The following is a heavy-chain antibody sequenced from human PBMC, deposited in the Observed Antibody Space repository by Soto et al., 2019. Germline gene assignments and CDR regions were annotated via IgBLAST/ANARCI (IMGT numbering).Heavy chain of an antibody. Sequence: PGGSLRLSCAASGFIFTSYIMVWVRLSPGKGLEWVASISSGSDSIFYADSVKGRFTVSRDNARNSLFLQMNNLRAEDTAVYFCARDRSADRFVQYFQHWGQGTQVTVSS. J-gene: IGHJ1*01. CDR3: ARDRSADRFVQYFQH. V-gene: IGHV3-21*06. CDR1: GFIFTSYI. D-gene: IGHD6-19*01. CDR2: ISSGSDSI.